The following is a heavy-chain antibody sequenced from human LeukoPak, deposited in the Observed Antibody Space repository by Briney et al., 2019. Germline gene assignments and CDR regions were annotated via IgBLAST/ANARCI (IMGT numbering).Heavy chain of an antibody. D-gene: IGHD6-13*01. J-gene: IGHJ4*02. CDR2: LVYSGSS. CDR1: GGSISSYY. Sequence: LETLSLTCTVSGGSISSYYWSWIRLPPGKGLEWIGFLVYSGSSNYNPSFKSRLTVSVDTSKNQFSLKLRSVTAADTAVYYCARHGDSWAFDYWGQGTLVTVSS. V-gene: IGHV4-59*08. CDR3: ARHGDSWAFDY.